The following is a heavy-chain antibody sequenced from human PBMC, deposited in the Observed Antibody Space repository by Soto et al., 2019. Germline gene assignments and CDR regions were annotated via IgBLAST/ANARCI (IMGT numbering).Heavy chain of an antibody. J-gene: IGHJ4*02. CDR2: INAGNGNT. V-gene: IGHV1-3*01. CDR3: ARDLNWNDAEDY. D-gene: IGHD1-20*01. Sequence: ASVKVSCKASGYTFTSYAMHWVRQAPGQRLEWMGWINAGNGNTKYSQKLQGRVTITRDTSASTAYMELSSLGSEDTAVYYCARDLNWNDAEDYWGQGTLVTVSS. CDR1: GYTFTSYA.